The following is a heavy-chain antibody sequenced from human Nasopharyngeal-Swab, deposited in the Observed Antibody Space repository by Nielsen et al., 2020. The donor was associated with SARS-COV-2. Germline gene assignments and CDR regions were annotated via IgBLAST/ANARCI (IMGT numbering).Heavy chain of an antibody. D-gene: IGHD6-13*01. Sequence: ASVKVSCKASGYTFTSYDINWVRQATGQGLEWMGWMNPNSGNTGYAQKFQGRVTMTRNTSISTAYMELSSLRSDDTAVYYCARAGAAADNPGYWGQGTLVTVSS. CDR1: GYTFTSYD. CDR2: MNPNSGNT. CDR3: ARAGAAADNPGY. J-gene: IGHJ4*02. V-gene: IGHV1-8*01.